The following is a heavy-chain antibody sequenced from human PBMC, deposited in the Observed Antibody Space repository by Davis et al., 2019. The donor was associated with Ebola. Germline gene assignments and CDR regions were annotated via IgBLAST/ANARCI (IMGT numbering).Heavy chain of an antibody. D-gene: IGHD3-10*01. V-gene: IGHV1-2*06. CDR1: GYTFTNYY. CDR2: INPNSGDT. J-gene: IGHJ4*02. CDR3: AATYSGFDF. Sequence: ASVKVSCKASGYTFTNYYMHWVRQAPGQGLEWMGRINPNSGDTNYAQMFQGRVTMTRDTSISTVYMELSRLRSDDSALYYCAATYSGFDFWGQGTLVTVSS.